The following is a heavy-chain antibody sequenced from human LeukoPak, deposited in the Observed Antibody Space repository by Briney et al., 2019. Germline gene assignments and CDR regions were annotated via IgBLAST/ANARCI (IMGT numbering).Heavy chain of an antibody. CDR1: GGSFSDYY. V-gene: IGHV4-34*01. D-gene: IGHD6-13*01. CDR2: INHSGST. Sequence: SETLSLTCAVYGGSFSDYYWSWIRQPPGKGLEWIGEINHSGSTNYNPSLKSRVTISVDTSKNQFSLKLSSVTAADTAVYYCARGPIAAAGLDYWGQGTLVTVSS. J-gene: IGHJ4*02. CDR3: ARGPIAAAGLDY.